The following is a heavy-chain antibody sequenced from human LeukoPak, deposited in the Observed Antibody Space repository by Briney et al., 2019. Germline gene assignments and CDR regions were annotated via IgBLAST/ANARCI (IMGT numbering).Heavy chain of an antibody. Sequence: GASVTLSFTCSGSTFSICTISWVREGPGQGLGWMGGIIPILGIGNYAQKFQGRVTIIADKSTRTAYMLLMSLRSVDAAVYYCARDRRYYGSGSSMDVWGEGTTLTVPS. CDR3: ARDRRYYGSGSSMDV. D-gene: IGHD3-10*01. CDR2: IIPILGIG. CDR1: GSTFSICT. V-gene: IGHV1-69*04. J-gene: IGHJ6*04.